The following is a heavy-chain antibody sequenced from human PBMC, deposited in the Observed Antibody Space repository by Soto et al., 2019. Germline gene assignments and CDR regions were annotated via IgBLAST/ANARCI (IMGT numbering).Heavy chain of an antibody. CDR2: IYYSGST. Sequence: SSETPSPTRPVSGGSISNSSYYRGWVRQPPGEGLEGVGRIYYSGSTHYNPSLKSRVTISVDTSKTQFSPELICVTAGDTAVYYCVGGVGGGGAGVLAYWGQGSLVTVSS. D-gene: IGHD3-16*01. CDR1: GGSISNSSYY. J-gene: IGHJ4*02. V-gene: IGHV4-39*07. CDR3: VGGVGGGGAGVLAY.